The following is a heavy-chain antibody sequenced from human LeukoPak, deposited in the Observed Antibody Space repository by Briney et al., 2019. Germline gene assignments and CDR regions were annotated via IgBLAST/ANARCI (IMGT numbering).Heavy chain of an antibody. CDR1: GGSITTSSYY. J-gene: IGHJ2*01. D-gene: IGHD2/OR15-2a*01. CDR3: ARAFRARYFDL. V-gene: IGHV4-39*01. Sequence: SETLSLTCTVSGGSITTSSYYWGWIRQPPGKGLEWIGIIYYSGSTYYNPSLKGRVTISVDTSKNQFSLKLSSVTASDTAVYYCARAFRARYFDLWGRGTLVTVSS. CDR2: IYYSGST.